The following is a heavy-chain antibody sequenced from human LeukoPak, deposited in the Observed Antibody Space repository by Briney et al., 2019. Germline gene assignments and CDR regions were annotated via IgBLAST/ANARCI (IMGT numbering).Heavy chain of an antibody. CDR2: INPNSGGT. D-gene: IGHD3-10*01. CDR3: AREPMVRGVRLLFDY. CDR1: GGTFSSYA. Sequence: ASVKVSCKASGGTFSSYAISWVRQAPGQGLEWMGWINPNSGGTNYAQKFQGRVTMTRDTSISTAYMELSRLRSDDTAVYYCAREPMVRGVRLLFDYWGQGTLVTVSS. J-gene: IGHJ4*02. V-gene: IGHV1-2*02.